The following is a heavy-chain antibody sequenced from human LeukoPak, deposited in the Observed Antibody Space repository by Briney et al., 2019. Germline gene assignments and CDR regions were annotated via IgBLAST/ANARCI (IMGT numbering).Heavy chain of an antibody. Sequence: SETLSLTCTVSGGSMTPYTWSWIRQPAGEGLEWIGRSYTSGTTNYNRSLERRVTISVDTSNTQFPPKLTSVTVANTPAYYSARGNNWHHHHAFDIWGQGTLVTVSS. D-gene: IGHD1-1*01. CDR1: GGSMTPYT. CDR2: SYTSGTT. V-gene: IGHV4-4*07. CDR3: ARGNNWHHHHAFDI. J-gene: IGHJ3*02.